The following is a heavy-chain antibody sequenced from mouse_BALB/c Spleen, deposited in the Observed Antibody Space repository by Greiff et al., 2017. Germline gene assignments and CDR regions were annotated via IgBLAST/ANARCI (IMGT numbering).Heavy chain of an antibody. Sequence: VQLQESGAELARPGASVKMSCKASGYTFTSYTMHWVKQRPGQGLEWIGYINPSSGYTNYNQKFKDKATLTADKSSSTAYMQLSSLTSEDSAVYYCARGPLLWAMDYWGQGTSVTVSS. J-gene: IGHJ4*01. CDR3: ARGPLLWAMDY. D-gene: IGHD3-3*01. CDR1: GYTFTSYT. CDR2: INPSSGYT. V-gene: IGHV1-4*01.